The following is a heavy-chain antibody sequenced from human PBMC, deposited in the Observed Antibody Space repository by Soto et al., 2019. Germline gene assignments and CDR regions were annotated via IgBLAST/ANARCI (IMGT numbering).Heavy chain of an antibody. Sequence: QVQLVQSGAEGRRPGASVKVSCKTSGYSFTGYYIHWVRQAPGQGLEWMGWIDPHSGGTRYAQKFQGRITMTSDTSITTAYMELSSLRYDDTAVYYCARGVPAAIHLGWFDPWGQGTLVTVSS. CDR2: IDPHSGGT. V-gene: IGHV1-2*02. J-gene: IGHJ5*02. CDR1: GYSFTGYY. CDR3: ARGVPAAIHLGWFDP. D-gene: IGHD2-2*02.